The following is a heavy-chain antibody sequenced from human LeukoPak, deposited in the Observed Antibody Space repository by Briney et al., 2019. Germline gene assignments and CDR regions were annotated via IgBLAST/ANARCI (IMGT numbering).Heavy chain of an antibody. CDR3: ARADYDFWSGYYSSRGYFDY. CDR2: INAGDGNT. D-gene: IGHD3-3*01. J-gene: IGHJ4*02. Sequence: GASVKVSCKASGYTFTSYAMHWVRQAPGQRLEWMGWINAGDGNTKYSQKFQGRVTITRDTSASTADMELSSLRSEDTAVYYCARADYDFWSGYYSSRGYFDYWGQGTLVTVSS. V-gene: IGHV1-3*01. CDR1: GYTFTSYA.